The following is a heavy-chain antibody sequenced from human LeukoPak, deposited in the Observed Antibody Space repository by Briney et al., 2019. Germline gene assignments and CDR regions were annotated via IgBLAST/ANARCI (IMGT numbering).Heavy chain of an antibody. CDR2: MSQDGSER. D-gene: IGHD6-13*01. CDR1: GFTFTSFW. V-gene: IGHV3-7*05. CDR3: ARAAAAGTVDY. J-gene: IGHJ4*02. Sequence: GGSLRLSCASSGFTFTSFWMSWVRQAPGKGLEWVAIMSQDGSERYYVDSVKGRFTISRDNTKNSLYLQMNSLRAEDTAVYYCARAAAAGTVDYWGQGTLVSVFS.